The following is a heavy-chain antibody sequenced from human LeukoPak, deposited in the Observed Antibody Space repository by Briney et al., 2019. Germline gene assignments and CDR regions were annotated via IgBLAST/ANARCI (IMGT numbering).Heavy chain of an antibody. CDR2: ISGSGGSP. CDR1: GFTFSTYA. D-gene: IGHD3-10*01. V-gene: IGHV3-23*01. CDR3: AKGGGSYGSGSYLVDY. J-gene: IGHJ4*02. Sequence: GGSLRLSCAASGFTFSTYAMSWVRQAPGKGLEWVSAISGSGGSPYYADSVKGRFTISRDNSKNTRYLKMNSLRAEDTAVYYCAKGGGSYGSGSYLVDYWGQGTLVTVSS.